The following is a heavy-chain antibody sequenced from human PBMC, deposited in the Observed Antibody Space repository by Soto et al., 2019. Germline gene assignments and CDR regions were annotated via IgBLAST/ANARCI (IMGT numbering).Heavy chain of an antibody. CDR1: GYSFTSLD. CDR2: MEPSTGRT. J-gene: IGHJ6*02. Sequence: GASVKVSCKASGYSFTSLDINWVRQTAGQGLEWMGWMEPSTGRTGYAQKFQGRVTITRDTSASTAYMELSSLRSEDTAVYYCAKENTIFGVVYGMDVWGQGTTVTVSS. V-gene: IGHV1-8*01. D-gene: IGHD3-3*01. CDR3: AKENTIFGVVYGMDV.